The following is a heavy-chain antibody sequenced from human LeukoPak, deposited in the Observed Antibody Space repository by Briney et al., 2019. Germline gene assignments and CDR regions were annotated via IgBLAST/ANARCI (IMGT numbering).Heavy chain of an antibody. J-gene: IGHJ4*02. CDR2: INHSGST. V-gene: IGHV4-34*01. D-gene: IGHD3-22*01. CDR1: GGSFSGYY. Sequence: SETLSLTCAVYGGSFSGYYWYWIRQAPGKGLEWIGEINHSGSTNYNPSLKSRVTISVDTSKNQFSLKLSSVTAADTAVYSCARGQQYYHDSSGYWVFDYWGQGTLVTVSS. CDR3: ARGQQYYHDSSGYWVFDY.